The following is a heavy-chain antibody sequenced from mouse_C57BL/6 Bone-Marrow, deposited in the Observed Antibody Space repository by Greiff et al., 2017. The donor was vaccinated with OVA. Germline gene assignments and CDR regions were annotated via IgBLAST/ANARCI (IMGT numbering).Heavy chain of an antibody. Sequence: EVKLMESGPELVKPGASVKISCKASGYSFTDYNMNWVKQSNGKSLEWIGVINPNYGTTSYNQKFKGKATLTVDQSSSTAYMQLNSLTSEDSAVYFCARFPPDDYDYAMDYWGQGTSVTVSS. CDR3: ARFPPDDYDYAMDY. V-gene: IGHV1-39*01. D-gene: IGHD2-4*01. CDR1: GYSFTDYN. CDR2: INPNYGTT. J-gene: IGHJ4*01.